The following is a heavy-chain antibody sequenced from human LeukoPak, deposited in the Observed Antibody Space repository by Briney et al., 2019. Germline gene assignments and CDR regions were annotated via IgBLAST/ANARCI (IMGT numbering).Heavy chain of an antibody. CDR2: TYYSGST. Sequence: SQTLSLTCTVSGGSISSGGYYWSWIRQHPGKGLEWIGYTYYSGSTYYNPSLKSRVTISVDTSKNQFSLKLSSVTAADTAVYYCARDLGGTRSPYNWFDPWGQGTLVTVSS. V-gene: IGHV4-31*03. J-gene: IGHJ5*02. CDR1: GGSISSGGYY. D-gene: IGHD4-23*01. CDR3: ARDLGGTRSPYNWFDP.